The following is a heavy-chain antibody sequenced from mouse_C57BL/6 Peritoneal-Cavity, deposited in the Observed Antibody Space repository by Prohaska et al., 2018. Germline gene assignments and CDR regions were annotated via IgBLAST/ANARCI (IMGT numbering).Heavy chain of an antibody. J-gene: IGHJ2*01. CDR2: IWTGGGT. D-gene: IGHD1-1*01. V-gene: IGHV2-9-1*01. Sequence: LVAPSQSLSITCTVSGFSLTSYAISWVRQPPGKGLAWLGVIWTGGGTNYNSSLKSRLSISKDNSKSQVFLKMNSLQTDDTARYYCARNEGNYDGSSLDYWGQGTTLTVSS. CDR1: GFSLTSYA. CDR3: ARNEGNYDGSSLDY.